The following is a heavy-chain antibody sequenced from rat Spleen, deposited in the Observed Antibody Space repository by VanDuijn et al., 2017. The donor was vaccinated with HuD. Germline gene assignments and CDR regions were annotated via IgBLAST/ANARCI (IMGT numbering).Heavy chain of an antibody. CDR1: GFTFSNYG. D-gene: IGHD1-2*01. CDR2: ITTSGGTT. Sequence: EVELVESGGGLVQPGRSMKLSCAVSGFTFSNYGMAWVRQAPTKGLEWVASITTSGGTTYYRDAVKGRFTISRDNAKSTLHLQMDSLKSEDTATYYCTPGGTIAVPNWFAHWGQGTLVTVSS. CDR3: TPGGTIAVPNWFAH. J-gene: IGHJ3*01. V-gene: IGHV5-25*01.